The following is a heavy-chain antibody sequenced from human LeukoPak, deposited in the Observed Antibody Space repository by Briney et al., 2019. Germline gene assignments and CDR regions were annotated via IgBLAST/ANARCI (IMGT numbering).Heavy chain of an antibody. CDR1: GFTFGDYG. J-gene: IGHJ4*02. CDR3: SGSFGELTFFDY. CDR2: IRSKVYGGTT. V-gene: IGHV3-49*04. D-gene: IGHD3-10*01. Sequence: GGSLRLSCTASGFTFGDYGMSWVRQAPGKGLEWVGFIRSKVYGGTTEYAASVKGRFTISRDDSKSVAYLQMNSLKTEGTAVYYCSGSFGELTFFDYWGQGTLVTVSS.